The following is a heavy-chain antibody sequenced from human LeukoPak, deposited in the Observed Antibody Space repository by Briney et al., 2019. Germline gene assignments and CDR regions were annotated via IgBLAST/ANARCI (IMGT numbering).Heavy chain of an antibody. CDR3: ARDRTIFGVVTFDY. Sequence: GGSLGLSCAASGFTFSSYWMSWVRQAPGKGLEWVANIKQDGSEKYYVDSVKGRFTISRDNAKNSLYLQMNSLRAEDTAVYYCARDRTIFGVVTFDYWGQGTLVTVSS. J-gene: IGHJ4*02. V-gene: IGHV3-7*01. D-gene: IGHD3-3*01. CDR1: GFTFSSYW. CDR2: IKQDGSEK.